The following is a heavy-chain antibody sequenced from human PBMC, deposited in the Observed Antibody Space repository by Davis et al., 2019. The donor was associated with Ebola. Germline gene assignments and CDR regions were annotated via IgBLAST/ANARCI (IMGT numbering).Heavy chain of an antibody. CDR3: ARVPGVDYGDWYFYY. CDR2: IYHSGST. J-gene: IGHJ4*02. D-gene: IGHD4-17*01. V-gene: IGHV4-4*02. Sequence: MPGGSLRLSCDVSGGSISTNNWWCWVRQPPGKGLEWIGSIYHSGSTYYNPSLKSRVTISVDTSKNQSSLKLSSVTAADTAGYYCARVPGVDYGDWYFYYWGQGTLVTVSS. CDR1: GGSISTNNW.